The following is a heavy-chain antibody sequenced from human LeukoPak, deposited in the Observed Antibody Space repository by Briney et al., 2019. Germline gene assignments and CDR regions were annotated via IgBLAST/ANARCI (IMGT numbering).Heavy chain of an antibody. D-gene: IGHD3-10*01. CDR1: GFTFSSYG. J-gene: IGHJ4*02. Sequence: GRSLRLSCTASGFTFSSYGMHWVRQAPGKGLEWVALIWYDGSNKNYADSVKGRFTISRDNSKNTLYLQMNSLRAEDTAVYYCARDSHGSGTLIDYWGQGTLVTASS. V-gene: IGHV3-33*01. CDR3: ARDSHGSGTLIDY. CDR2: IWYDGSNK.